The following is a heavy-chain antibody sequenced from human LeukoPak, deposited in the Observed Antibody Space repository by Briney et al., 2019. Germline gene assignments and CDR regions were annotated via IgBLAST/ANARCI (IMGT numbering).Heavy chain of an antibody. CDR2: IIPSRAT. Sequence: GGSLRLSCAASGFTFSRYAMSWVRQAPGKGLEWVSAIIPSRATYYADSVKGRFTISRDNSKNTLSLQMNSLRAEDTAVYYCAKDDGYNTYNQYDYWGQGTLVTVSS. CDR1: GFTFSRYA. CDR3: AKDDGYNTYNQYDY. J-gene: IGHJ4*02. V-gene: IGHV3-23*01. D-gene: IGHD5-24*01.